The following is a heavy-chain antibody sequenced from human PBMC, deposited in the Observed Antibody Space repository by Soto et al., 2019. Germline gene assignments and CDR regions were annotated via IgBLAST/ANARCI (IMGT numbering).Heavy chain of an antibody. D-gene: IGHD6-13*01. V-gene: IGHV4-30-2*01. CDR2: IYHSGST. CDR1: GDSLNSGGYS. Sequence: QLQLQESGSGLVKPSQTLSLTCAVSGDSLNSGGYSWSWIRQPPRKGLEWIGYIYHSGSTHYNPSLKSRVNMSLDRSKNQFSLRLNAVTAADTAVYYCARNRVGSSWYVDYWGQGIQVTVSS. J-gene: IGHJ4*02. CDR3: ARNRVGSSWYVDY.